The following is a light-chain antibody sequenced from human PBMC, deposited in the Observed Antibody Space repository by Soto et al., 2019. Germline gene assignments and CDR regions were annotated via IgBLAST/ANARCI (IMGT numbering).Light chain of an antibody. V-gene: IGKV3-15*01. CDR1: QSISSS. Sequence: EIVMTQSPATLSVSPGESATLSCRASQSISSSKLAWYQQNPGQAPRLLMYGAYNRATGIPARFSGSGSGTEFTLTIRSLQSEDFAVYYCKQYDYWPRTFGQGTKVDIK. J-gene: IGKJ1*01. CDR2: GAY. CDR3: KQYDYWPRT.